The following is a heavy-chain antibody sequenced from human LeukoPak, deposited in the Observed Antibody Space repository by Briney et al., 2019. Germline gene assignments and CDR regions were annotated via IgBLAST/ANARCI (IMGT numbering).Heavy chain of an antibody. CDR2: IYYSGST. Sequence: PSETLSLTCTVSGGSIRNYIWSWIRRPPGKGLEWIGFIYYSGSTNYSPSLKSRVTISVDTSKNQLSLSLGSVTAADTAVYYCTRGEYTSSPYHFGMDVWGQGTTVTVSS. D-gene: IGHD2-2*01. V-gene: IGHV4-59*12. CDR1: GGSIRNYI. CDR3: TRGEYTSSPYHFGMDV. J-gene: IGHJ6*02.